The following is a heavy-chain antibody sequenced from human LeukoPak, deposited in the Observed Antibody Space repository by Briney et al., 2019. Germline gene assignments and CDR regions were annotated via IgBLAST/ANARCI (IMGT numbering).Heavy chain of an antibody. CDR3: ARERLDLVVPAYYFDY. CDR1: GGTFSSYA. J-gene: IGHJ4*02. Sequence: ASVKVSCKASGGTFSSYAISWVRQAPGQGLEWMGRIIPILGIANYAQKFQGRVTITADKSTSTAYMELSRLRSDDTAVYYCARERLDLVVPAYYFDYWGQGTLVTVSS. D-gene: IGHD2-2*01. CDR2: IIPILGIA. V-gene: IGHV1-69*04.